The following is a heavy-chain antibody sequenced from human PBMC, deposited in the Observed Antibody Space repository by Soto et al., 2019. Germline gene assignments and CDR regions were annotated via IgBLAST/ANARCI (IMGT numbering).Heavy chain of an antibody. Sequence: ASVRLSCISSGFTFRTYTMNWVRQAPGKGLEWVSGIRGFSPYTFYAESVKGRFTISRDNAKNSLYLQMNSLRAEDTAVYYCARDRGYDAHDYYYNAMDVWGQGTTVTVSS. V-gene: IGHV3-21*01. CDR1: GFTFRTYT. CDR2: IRGFSPYT. CDR3: ARDRGYDAHDYYYNAMDV. D-gene: IGHD2-15*01. J-gene: IGHJ6*02.